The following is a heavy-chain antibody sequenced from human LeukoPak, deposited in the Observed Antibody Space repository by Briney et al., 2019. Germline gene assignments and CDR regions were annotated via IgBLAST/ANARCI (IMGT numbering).Heavy chain of an antibody. V-gene: IGHV1-2*02. CDR1: GYTFTGYY. CDR3: AREADCSGGSCYSNWFDP. Sequence: EASVKVSCKASGYTFTGYYMHWVRQAPGQGLEWMGWINPNSGGTNYAQKFQGRVTMTRDTSISTAYMELSRLRSDDTAVYYCAREADCSGGSCYSNWFDPWGQGTLVTVSS. J-gene: IGHJ5*02. D-gene: IGHD2-15*01. CDR2: INPNSGGT.